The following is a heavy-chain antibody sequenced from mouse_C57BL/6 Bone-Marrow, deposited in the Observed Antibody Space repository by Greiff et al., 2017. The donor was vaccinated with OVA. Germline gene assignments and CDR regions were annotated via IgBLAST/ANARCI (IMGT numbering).Heavy chain of an antibody. V-gene: IGHV1-63*01. J-gene: IGHJ2*01. Sequence: QVHVKQSGAELVRPGTSVTMSCKASGYTFTNYWIGWAKQRPGHGLEWIGDIYPGGGYTNYNEKFKGKATLTADKSSSTAYMQFSSLTSEDSAIYYCAREGWGENYFDYWGQGTTLTVSS. CDR1: GYTFTNYW. CDR3: AREGWGENYFDY. CDR2: IYPGGGYT.